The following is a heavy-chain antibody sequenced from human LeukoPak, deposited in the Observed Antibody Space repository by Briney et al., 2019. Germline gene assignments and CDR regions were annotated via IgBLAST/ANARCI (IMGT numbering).Heavy chain of an antibody. CDR1: GFTFSTYS. J-gene: IGHJ4*02. V-gene: IGHV3-48*01. CDR2: ISSSSSTI. Sequence: GGSLRLSCAASGFTFSTYSMNWVRQAPGKGLEWVSYISSSSSTIYYADSVKGRFTISRDNAKNSLYLQMNSLRAEDTAVYYCARGDCSGGSCYSGDYWGQGTLVTVSS. CDR3: ARGDCSGGSCYSGDY. D-gene: IGHD2-15*01.